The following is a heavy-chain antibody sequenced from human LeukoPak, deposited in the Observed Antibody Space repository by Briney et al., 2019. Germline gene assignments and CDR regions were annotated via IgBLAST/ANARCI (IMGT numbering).Heavy chain of an antibody. Sequence: GGSLRLSCAASGFTFSSYGMHWVRQAPGKGLEWVAVISYDGSNKYYADSVKGRFTISRDNSKNTLYLQMNSLRAEDTAVYYCAKQHCSSTSCYPVYYYYYGMDVWGQGTTVTVSS. D-gene: IGHD2-2*01. CDR3: AKQHCSSTSCYPVYYYYYGMDV. CDR2: ISYDGSNK. CDR1: GFTFSSYG. V-gene: IGHV3-30*18. J-gene: IGHJ6*02.